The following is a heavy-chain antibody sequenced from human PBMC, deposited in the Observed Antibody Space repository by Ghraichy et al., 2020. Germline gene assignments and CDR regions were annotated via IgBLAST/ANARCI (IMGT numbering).Heavy chain of an antibody. CDR2: ISSSSSTI. V-gene: IGHV3-48*02. CDR3: ARVGDLYYYYGMDV. Sequence: GGSLRLSCAASGFTFSSYSMNWVRQAPGKGLEWVSYISSSSSTIYYADSVKGRFTISRDNAKNSLYLQMNSLRDEDTAVYYCARVGDLYYYYGMDVWGQGTTVTVSS. CDR1: GFTFSSYS. D-gene: IGHD1-26*01. J-gene: IGHJ6*02.